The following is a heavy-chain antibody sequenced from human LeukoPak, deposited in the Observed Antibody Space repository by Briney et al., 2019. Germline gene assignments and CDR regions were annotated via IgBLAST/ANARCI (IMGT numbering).Heavy chain of an antibody. CDR2: ISGSGGIT. CDR3: AKGGYCSGGTCYPMDV. D-gene: IGHD2-15*01. V-gene: IGHV3-23*01. Sequence: GGSLRLSCAASGFTFSSYAMSWARQAPGKGPQWVSAISGSGGITYYADSVKGRFAISRDNSKNTLYLQMNSLRAEDTTVYYCAKGGYCSGGTCYPMDVWGQGTTVTVSS. J-gene: IGHJ6*02. CDR1: GFTFSSYA.